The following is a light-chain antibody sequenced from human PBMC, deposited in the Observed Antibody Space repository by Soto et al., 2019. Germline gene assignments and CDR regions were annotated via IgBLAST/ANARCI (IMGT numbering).Light chain of an antibody. Sequence: DIKMAQSPSSLSASVGERVTMSCRSSQSISSYLNWYQQKPGKAPKLLIYAASRLQSGVPSRFSGSGSGTDFTLTISSLQPEDFATYYWQQSNSTPVTFGQGTRLEI. CDR3: QQSNSTPVT. V-gene: IGKV1-39*01. CDR1: QSISSY. CDR2: AAS. J-gene: IGKJ5*01.